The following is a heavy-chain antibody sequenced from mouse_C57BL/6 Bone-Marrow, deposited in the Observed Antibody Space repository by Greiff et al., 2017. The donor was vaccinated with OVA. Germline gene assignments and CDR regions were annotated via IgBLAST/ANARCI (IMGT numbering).Heavy chain of an antibody. CDR3: TQISSWYFDV. V-gene: IGHV14-4*01. J-gene: IGHJ1*03. Sequence: EVQLQQSGAELVRPGASVKLSCTASGFNIKDDYMHWVKQRPEQGLEWIGWIDHENGDTEYASKFQGKATITADTSSNTAYLQLSSLTSEDTAVYYCTQISSWYFDVWGTGTTVTVSS. CDR1: GFNIKDDY. CDR2: IDHENGDT.